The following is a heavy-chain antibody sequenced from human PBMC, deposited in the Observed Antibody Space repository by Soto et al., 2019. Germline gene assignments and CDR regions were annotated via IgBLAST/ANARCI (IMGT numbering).Heavy chain of an antibody. CDR3: ARVTITFHEKYFDY. D-gene: IGHD3-16*01. CDR1: GGSISSGDYY. J-gene: IGHJ4*02. V-gene: IGHV4-30-4*01. CDR2: IYYSGST. Sequence: QVQLQESGPGLVKPSQTLSLTCTVSGGSISSGDYYWSWIRQPPGKGLEWIGYIYYSGSTYYNPSLQSRVTISVDTSKNQFALKLSSVTAADTAVYYCARVTITFHEKYFDYWGQGTLVTVSS.